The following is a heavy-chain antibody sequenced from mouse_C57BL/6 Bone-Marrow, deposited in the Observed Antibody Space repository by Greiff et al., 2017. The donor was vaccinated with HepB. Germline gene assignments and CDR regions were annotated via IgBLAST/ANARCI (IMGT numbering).Heavy chain of an antibody. D-gene: IGHD1-1*01. V-gene: IGHV1-50*01. J-gene: IGHJ3*01. CDR1: GYTFTSYW. CDR3: ARRASLLYGFAY. Sequence: VQLQQSGAEFVKPGASVKLSCKASGYTFTSYWMQWVKQRPGQGLEWIGEIDPSDSYINYNQKFKGKATLTVDTSSSTAYMQLSSLPSVDSAVSYFARRASLLYGFAYWGQGKLVTVSA. CDR2: IDPSDSYI.